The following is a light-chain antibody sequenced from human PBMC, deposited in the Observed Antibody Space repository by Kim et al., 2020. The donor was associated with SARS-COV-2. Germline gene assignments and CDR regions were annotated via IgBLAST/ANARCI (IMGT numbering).Light chain of an antibody. CDR3: QQYNNWWT. V-gene: IGKV3-15*01. CDR1: QSVSSN. CDR2: GAS. J-gene: IGKJ1*01. Sequence: SVSPGERATRSCRARQSVSSNLAWYQQKPGQAPRLRIYGASTRATGIPARFSGSGSGTEFTLTISSLQSEDFAVYYCQQYNNWWTFGQGTKVDIK.